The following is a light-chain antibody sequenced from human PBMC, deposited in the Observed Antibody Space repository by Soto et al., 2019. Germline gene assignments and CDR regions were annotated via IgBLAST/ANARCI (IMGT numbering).Light chain of an antibody. CDR3: HQYNHWLTWT. CDR1: QSVSSK. V-gene: IGKV3-15*01. CDR2: GAS. J-gene: IGKJ1*01. Sequence: EIVMTQSPATLSLSPGQRATLSCRASQSVSSKLAWYQQRPGQAPRLLIYGASTRATGIPARFSGSGSGTEYTLTISSLQSEDFAVYYCHQYNHWLTWTFGQGTKVEIK.